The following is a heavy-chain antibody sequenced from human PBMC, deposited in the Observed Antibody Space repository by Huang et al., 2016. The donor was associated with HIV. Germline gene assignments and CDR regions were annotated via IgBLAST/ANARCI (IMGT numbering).Heavy chain of an antibody. J-gene: IGHJ4*02. CDR3: AKDGADEEWDIDY. Sequence: VQLVESGGGVVQPGRSLRLACAASGFRFSTYGLHWVRQTPGKGLEWVAVISYEGSNKYYAHSVKGRFTISRDTAENKVYLQMNSLRHEDTAVYYCAKDGADEEWDIDYWGQGTLVTVSS. V-gene: IGHV3-30*18. D-gene: IGHD1-26*01. CDR2: ISYEGSNK. CDR1: GFRFSTYG.